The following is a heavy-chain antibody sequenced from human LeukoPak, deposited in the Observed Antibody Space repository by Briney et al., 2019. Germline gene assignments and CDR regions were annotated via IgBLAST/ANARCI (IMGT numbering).Heavy chain of an antibody. CDR1: GGSISSGYY. J-gene: IGHJ5*02. V-gene: IGHV4-38-2*02. D-gene: IGHD6-13*01. CDR2: IYHSGST. Sequence: SETLSLTCTVSGGSISSGYYWGWIRQPPGKGLEWIGSIYHSGSTYYNPSLKSRVTISVDTSKNQFSLKLSSVTAADTAVYYCARGYSSSWYLNWFDPWGQGTLVTVSS. CDR3: ARGYSSSWYLNWFDP.